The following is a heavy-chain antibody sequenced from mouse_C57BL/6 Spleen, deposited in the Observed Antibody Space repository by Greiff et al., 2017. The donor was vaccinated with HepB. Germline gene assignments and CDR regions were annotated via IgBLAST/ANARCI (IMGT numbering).Heavy chain of an antibody. J-gene: IGHJ1*03. D-gene: IGHD1-1*01. CDR3: ASGGSSFRGYFDV. V-gene: IGHV14-2*01. CDR2: IDPEDGET. Sequence: EVQLVESGAELVKPGASVKLSCTASGFNIKDYYMHWVKQRTEQGLEWIGRIDPEDGETKYASKFQGKATITADTSSNTAYLQLSSLTSEDTAVYYCASGGSSFRGYFDVWGTGTTVTVSS. CDR1: GFNIKDYY.